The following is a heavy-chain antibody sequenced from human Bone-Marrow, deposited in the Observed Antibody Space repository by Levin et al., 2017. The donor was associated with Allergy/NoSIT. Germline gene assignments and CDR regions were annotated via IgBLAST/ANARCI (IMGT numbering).Heavy chain of an antibody. CDR3: ATQGPYYYDSSLTSGLDN. CDR1: GFSFSRYG. J-gene: IGHJ4*02. V-gene: IGHV3-30-3*01. CDR2: ISSDGSNK. D-gene: IGHD3-22*01. Sequence: GGSLRLSCAGSGFSFSRYGMHWVRQAPGKGLEWVAVISSDGSNKNYADSVKGRFTISRDNSKNTLSLQMNSLRTEDTAIYYCATQGPYYYDSSLTSGLDNWGQGTLVTVSS.